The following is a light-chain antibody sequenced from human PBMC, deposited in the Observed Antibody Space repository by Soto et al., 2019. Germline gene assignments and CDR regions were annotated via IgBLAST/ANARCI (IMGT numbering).Light chain of an antibody. CDR2: DAS. J-gene: IGKJ2*01. CDR1: QGISSY. V-gene: IGKV1-39*01. Sequence: DIQMTQSPSSLSASVGDRVTITCRASQGISSYLVWYQQRQGRAPKLLIYDASSLLSGVPSRFSGSGSGTDFTLTISNLQPEDVATYYCQQSYRTPYTFGQGTKLE. CDR3: QQSYRTPYT.